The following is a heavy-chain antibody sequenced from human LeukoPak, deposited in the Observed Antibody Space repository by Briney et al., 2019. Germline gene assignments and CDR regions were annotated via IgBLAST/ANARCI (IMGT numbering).Heavy chain of an antibody. D-gene: IGHD3-22*01. CDR3: ARIYDSSDY. J-gene: IGHJ4*02. CDR2: ISSSGSTI. Sequence: PGGSLRLSCAASGFTFSSYEMNWVRQAPGKGLEWGSYISSSGSTIYYADSVKGRFTISRDNAKNSLYLQMNSLRAEDTAVYYCARIYDSSDYWGQGTLVTVSS. V-gene: IGHV3-48*03. CDR1: GFTFSSYE.